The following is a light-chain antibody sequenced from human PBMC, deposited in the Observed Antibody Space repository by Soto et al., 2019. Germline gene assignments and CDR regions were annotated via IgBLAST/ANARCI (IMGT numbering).Light chain of an antibody. V-gene: IGKV1-9*01. Sequence: DIQLTQSPSFLSASVGDRVTITCRASQGISSFLAWYQQKPGKAPNLLIYAASTLQSGVPSRFAGSGSGTEFTLTISSLQPEDFATYYCQQVKSYPITFGQGTRLESK. J-gene: IGKJ5*01. CDR2: AAS. CDR3: QQVKSYPIT. CDR1: QGISSF.